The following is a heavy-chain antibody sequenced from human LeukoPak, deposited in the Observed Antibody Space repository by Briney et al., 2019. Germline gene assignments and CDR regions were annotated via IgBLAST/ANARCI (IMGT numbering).Heavy chain of an antibody. D-gene: IGHD6-13*01. V-gene: IGHV4-34*01. J-gene: IGHJ4*02. CDR2: INHGGST. Sequence: KPSETLSLTCAVYGGSFSGYYWSWIRQPPGKGLEWIGEINHGGSTNYNPSLKSRVTISVDTSKNQFSLKLSSVTAADTAVYYCARRLHRKKGIAAAGADLVYWGQGTLVTVSS. CDR1: GGSFSGYY. CDR3: ARRLHRKKGIAAAGADLVY.